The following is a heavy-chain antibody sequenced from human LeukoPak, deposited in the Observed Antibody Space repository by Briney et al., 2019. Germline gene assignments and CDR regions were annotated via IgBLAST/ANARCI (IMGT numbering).Heavy chain of an antibody. V-gene: IGHV3-21*01. CDR1: GFTFSKYG. CDR3: ARAGSLAARLFDY. J-gene: IGHJ4*02. CDR2: ISSSSSYI. Sequence: GGSLRLSCAASGFTFSKYGMHWVRQAPGKGLEWVSSISSSSSYIYYADSVKGRFTISRDNAKNSLYLQMNSLRAEDTAVYYCARAGSLAARLFDYWGQGTLVTVSS. D-gene: IGHD6-6*01.